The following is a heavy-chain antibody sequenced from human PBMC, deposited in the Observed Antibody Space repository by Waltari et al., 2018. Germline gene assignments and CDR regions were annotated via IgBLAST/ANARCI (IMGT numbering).Heavy chain of an antibody. CDR2: INPANGDT. Sequence: QVQLVQSGAEVKKPGASVKVSCKASGYTFTSFPIHWARQAPGQRLEWMGGINPANGDTKYSQDFQGRVTIVRDTSASTSYMELNSLRSEDMAVYDGARGRVPEISSGWGNPFDIWGQGTMVTVSS. J-gene: IGHJ3*02. CDR1: GYTFTSFP. D-gene: IGHD6-19*01. CDR3: ARGRVPEISSGWGNPFDI. V-gene: IGHV1-3*03.